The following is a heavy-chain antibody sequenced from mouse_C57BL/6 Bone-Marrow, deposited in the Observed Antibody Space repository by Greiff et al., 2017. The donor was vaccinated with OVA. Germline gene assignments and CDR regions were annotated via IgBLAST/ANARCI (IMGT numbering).Heavy chain of an antibody. CDR1: GYAFSSSW. CDR3: ARSDYYGSRGYFDV. D-gene: IGHD1-1*01. Sequence: QVQLQQSGPELVKPGASVTISCKASGYAFSSSWMNWVKQRPGKGLAWIGRLYPGDGDTNYNGQFKGKATLTADKSSSTAYMQLSSLTSEDSAVYFCARSDYYGSRGYFDVWGTGTTVTVSS. J-gene: IGHJ1*03. V-gene: IGHV1-82*01. CDR2: LYPGDGDT.